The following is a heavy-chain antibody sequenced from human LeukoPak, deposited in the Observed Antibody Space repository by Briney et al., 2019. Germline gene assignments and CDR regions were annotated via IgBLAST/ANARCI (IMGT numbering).Heavy chain of an antibody. D-gene: IGHD2-2*01. V-gene: IGHV1-18*01. CDR2: ISAYNGNT. CDR1: GYTFTSYG. CDR3: ARHSPPRYCSSTSCSHDAFDI. Sequence: ASVKVSCKASGYTFTSYGISWVRQAPGQGLEWMGWISAYNGNTNYAQKLQGRVTMTTDTSTSTAYMELRSLRSDDTAVYYCARHSPPRYCSSTSCSHDAFDIWGQGTMVTVSS. J-gene: IGHJ3*02.